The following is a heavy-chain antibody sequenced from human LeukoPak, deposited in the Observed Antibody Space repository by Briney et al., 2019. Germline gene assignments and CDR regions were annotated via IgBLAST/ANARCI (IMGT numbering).Heavy chain of an antibody. CDR3: ARFTKYGYKSRGAVAGTNWFDP. V-gene: IGHV4-61*08. D-gene: IGHD6-19*01. CDR2: VYYIGTT. J-gene: IGHJ5*02. CDR1: GGSVSSPDSY. Sequence: PSETLSLTCIVSGGSVSSPDSYWSWIRQPPGKGLEWIGNVYYIGTTTYNSSLKSRVTISVDTSKNQFSLEVTSVTAADTAVYYCARFTKYGYKSRGAVAGTNWFDPWGQGTLVTVSS.